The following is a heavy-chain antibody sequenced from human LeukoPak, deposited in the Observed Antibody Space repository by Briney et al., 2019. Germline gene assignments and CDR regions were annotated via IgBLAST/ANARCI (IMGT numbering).Heavy chain of an antibody. Sequence: PGGSLRLSCAASGFTFSRDWMHWVRQAPGKGLVWVSRMNSDGSTTNYADSVKGRFTISRDNSKDTLYLQMNSLRAEDTAVYYCARGSDGWFAFDYWGQGILVTVSS. J-gene: IGHJ4*02. V-gene: IGHV3-74*01. D-gene: IGHD6-19*01. CDR3: ARGSDGWFAFDY. CDR1: GFTFSRDW. CDR2: MNSDGSTT.